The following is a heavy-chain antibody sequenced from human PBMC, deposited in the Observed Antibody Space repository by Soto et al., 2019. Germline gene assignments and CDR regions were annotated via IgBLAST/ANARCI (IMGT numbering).Heavy chain of an antibody. V-gene: IGHV3-30-3*01. CDR2: ISYDGSNK. CDR1: GFTFSSYA. J-gene: IGHJ3*02. CDR3: GRGLGLDAFEI. Sequence: GGSLRLSCAASGFTFSSYAMHWVRRAPGKGLEWVAVISYDGSNKYYADSVKGRITISRDNAKITLYLQMNSLRAEDTAVYYCGRGLGLDAFEIWGQGTMVTVSS.